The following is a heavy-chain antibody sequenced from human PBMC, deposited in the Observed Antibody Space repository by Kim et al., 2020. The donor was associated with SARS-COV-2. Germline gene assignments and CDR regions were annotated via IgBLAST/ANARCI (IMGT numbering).Heavy chain of an antibody. D-gene: IGHD2-8*01. Sequence: SETLSLTCTVSGGSISSSSYYWGWIRQPPGKGLEWIGSIYYSGSTYYNPSLKSRVTISVDTSKNQFSLKLSSVTAADTAVYYCASLMYGRIDYWGQGTLVTVSS. V-gene: IGHV4-39*01. CDR1: GGSISSSSYY. CDR2: IYYSGST. CDR3: ASLMYGRIDY. J-gene: IGHJ4*02.